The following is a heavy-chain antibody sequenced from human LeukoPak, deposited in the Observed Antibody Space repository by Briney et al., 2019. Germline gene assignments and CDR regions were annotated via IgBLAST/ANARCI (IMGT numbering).Heavy chain of an antibody. J-gene: IGHJ4*02. V-gene: IGHV4-38-2*02. CDR2: LSHRGNT. Sequence: SETLSLTCSVSGSSISNDFSWGWVRQPPGKSLEWLGSLSHRGNTYYNPSLKSRVTISVDTSKNQFSLRLSSVTAADTAVYYCARDEGDGYIYFDYWGQGTLVTVSS. D-gene: IGHD5-24*01. CDR3: ARDEGDGYIYFDY. CDR1: GSSISNDFS.